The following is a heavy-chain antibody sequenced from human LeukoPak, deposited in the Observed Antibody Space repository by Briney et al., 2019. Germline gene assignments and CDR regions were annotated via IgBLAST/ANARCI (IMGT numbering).Heavy chain of an antibody. V-gene: IGHV3-30*04. CDR2: ISYDGSNK. CDR3: ARGGRFSIAAAGFDY. J-gene: IGHJ4*02. CDR1: GFTFSSYA. Sequence: GGSLRLSCAASGFTFSSYAMHWVRQAPGKGLEWVAVISYDGSNKYYADSVKGRFTISRDNSENTLYLQMNSLRAEDTAVYYCARGGRFSIAAAGFDYWGQGTLVTVSS. D-gene: IGHD6-13*01.